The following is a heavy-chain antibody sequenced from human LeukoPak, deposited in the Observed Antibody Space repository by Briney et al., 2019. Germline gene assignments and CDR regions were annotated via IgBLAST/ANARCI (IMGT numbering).Heavy chain of an antibody. Sequence: GGSLTLSCPASALTLSIYGMHWVRQAPGKGLEWVAFIRYDGSNKYYADSVKGRFTSSRDNSKNTLYLQMISLRAEDTAVYYWAKGPLRSVDYCGQGSLVTVSS. CDR2: IRYDGSNK. CDR1: ALTLSIYG. J-gene: IGHJ4*02. V-gene: IGHV3-30*02. D-gene: IGHD4-17*01. CDR3: AKGPLRSVDY.